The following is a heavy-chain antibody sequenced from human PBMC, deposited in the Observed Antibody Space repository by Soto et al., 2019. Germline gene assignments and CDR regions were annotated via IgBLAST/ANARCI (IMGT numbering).Heavy chain of an antibody. CDR1: GGTFGSYA. Sequence: QVQLVQSGAEVKKPGSSVKVSCKASGGTFGSYAISWVRQAPGQGLEWMGGIIPIFGTANYAQKFQGRVTITADESTSTAYMDLSRLRSEDTAVYYCARCVVVNSWFDPWGQGTLVTVSS. J-gene: IGHJ5*02. CDR3: ARCVVVNSWFDP. V-gene: IGHV1-69*01. D-gene: IGHD3-22*01. CDR2: IIPIFGTA.